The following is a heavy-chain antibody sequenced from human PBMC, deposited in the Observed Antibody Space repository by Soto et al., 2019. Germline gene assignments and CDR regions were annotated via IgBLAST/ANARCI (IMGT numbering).Heavy chain of an antibody. CDR1: GFTFSSYA. V-gene: IGHV3-30-3*01. Sequence: GGSLRLSCAASGFTFSSYAMHWVRQAPGKGLEWVAVISYDGSNKYYADSVKGRFTISRDNSKNTLYLQMNSLRAEDTAVYYCARDGITGTTWVFFNWFDPWGQGTLVTVS. D-gene: IGHD1-7*01. CDR2: ISYDGSNK. CDR3: ARDGITGTTWVFFNWFDP. J-gene: IGHJ5*02.